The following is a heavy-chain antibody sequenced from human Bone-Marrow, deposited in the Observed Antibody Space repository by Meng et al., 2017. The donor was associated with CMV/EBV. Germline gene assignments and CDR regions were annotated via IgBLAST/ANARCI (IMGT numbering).Heavy chain of an antibody. V-gene: IGHV3-21*01. CDR3: ARDLTNGMDV. D-gene: IGHD3-9*01. Sequence: GGPLRLSCEASGSTFSSYSMNWVRQAPGKGLEWVSSISSSSSYIYYPDSVKGRFTISRDNAKNSVYLQMNSLRAEDTAVYYCARDLTNGMDVWGQATTVTVSS. CDR1: GSTFSSYS. CDR2: ISSSSSYI. J-gene: IGHJ6*02.